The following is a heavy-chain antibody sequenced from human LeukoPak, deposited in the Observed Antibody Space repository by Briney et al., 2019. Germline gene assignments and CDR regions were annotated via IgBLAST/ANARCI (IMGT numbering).Heavy chain of an antibody. CDR2: ISGSGGST. J-gene: IGHJ4*02. CDR3: AKGWYSSLHDEGEFDY. Sequence: HAGGSLRLSCAASGFTFSSYAMSWVRQAPGKGLEWVSAISGSGGSTYYADSVKGRFTISRDNSKNTLYLQMNSLRAEDTAVYYCAKGWYSSLHDEGEFDYWGQGTLVTVSS. V-gene: IGHV3-23*01. D-gene: IGHD6-13*01. CDR1: GFTFSSYA.